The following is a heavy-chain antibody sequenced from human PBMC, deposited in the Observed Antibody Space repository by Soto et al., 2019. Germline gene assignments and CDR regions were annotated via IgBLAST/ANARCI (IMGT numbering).Heavy chain of an antibody. CDR1: GFTFSSYG. CDR3: ARMGYGVLTGPYGMDV. V-gene: IGHV3-33*01. D-gene: IGHD3-9*01. Sequence: QVQLVESGGGVVQPGRSLRLSCAASGFTFSSYGMHWVRQAPGKGLEWVAVIWYDGSNKYYADSMKGRFTISRDNSKNTLYLQMNSLRAEDTAVYYCARMGYGVLTGPYGMDVWGQGTTVTVSS. CDR2: IWYDGSNK. J-gene: IGHJ6*02.